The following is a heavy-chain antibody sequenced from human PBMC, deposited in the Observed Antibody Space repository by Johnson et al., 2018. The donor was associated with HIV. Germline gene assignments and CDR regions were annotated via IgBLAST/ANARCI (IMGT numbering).Heavy chain of an antibody. V-gene: IGHV3-30*18. D-gene: IGHD2-15*01. CDR2: ISYDGSNK. J-gene: IGHJ3*02. CDR1: GFTFSSYG. CDR3: AKNGGVGGGSSNGAFDI. Sequence: QVQLVESGGGAVQPGRSLRLSCAASGFTFSSYGMHWVRQAPGKGLEWVAVISYDGSNKYYADSVKGRFTISRDNSKNTLYLQMNSLRAEDTAVYYCAKNGGVGGGSSNGAFDIWGQGTMVTVSS.